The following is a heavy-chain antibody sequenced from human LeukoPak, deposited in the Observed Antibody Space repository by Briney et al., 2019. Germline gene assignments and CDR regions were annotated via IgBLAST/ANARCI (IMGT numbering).Heavy chain of an antibody. CDR1: GYSFPSYW. CDR3: AISGGTTGTTGPFDY. Sequence: GESLKISCKGSGYSFPSYWIGWVRQMPGKGLEWMGIIYPGDSDTRYSPSFQGQVTISADKSISTAYLQWSSLKASDTAMYYCAISGGTTGTTGPFDYWGQGTLVTVSS. V-gene: IGHV5-51*01. CDR2: IYPGDSDT. D-gene: IGHD1-1*01. J-gene: IGHJ4*02.